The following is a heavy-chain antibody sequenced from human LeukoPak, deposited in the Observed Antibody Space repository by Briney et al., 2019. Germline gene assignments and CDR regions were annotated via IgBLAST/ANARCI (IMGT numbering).Heavy chain of an antibody. D-gene: IGHD5/OR15-5a*01. CDR1: GFTFSSYG. CDR2: IWYDGSNK. J-gene: IGHJ4*02. Sequence: GGSLRLSCAASGFTFSSYGMHWVRQAQGKGLEWVAVIWYDGSNKYYADSVKGRFTISRDNSKNTLYLQMNSLRAEDTAVYYCARDLSTRQLIDYWGQGTLVTVSS. V-gene: IGHV3-33*01. CDR3: ARDLSTRQLIDY.